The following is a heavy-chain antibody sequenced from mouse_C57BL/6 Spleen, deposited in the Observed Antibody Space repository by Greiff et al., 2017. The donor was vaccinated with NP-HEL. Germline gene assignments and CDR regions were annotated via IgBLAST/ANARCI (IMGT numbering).Heavy chain of an antibody. CDR2: IYPGDGDT. Sequence: QVQLQQSGAELVKPGASVKISCKASGYAFSSYWMNWVRQRPGKGLEWIGQIYPGDGDTNYNGKFKGKATLTADESSSTAYMQLSSLTSEDSAVYFGARRGGHLYYFDYWGQGTTLTVSS. V-gene: IGHV1-80*01. D-gene: IGHD1-1*02. CDR1: GYAFSSYW. J-gene: IGHJ2*01. CDR3: ARRGGHLYYFDY.